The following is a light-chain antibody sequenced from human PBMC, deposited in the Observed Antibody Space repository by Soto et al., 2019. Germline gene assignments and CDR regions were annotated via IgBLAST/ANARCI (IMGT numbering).Light chain of an antibody. CDR2: AAS. J-gene: IGKJ3*01. V-gene: IGKV1-27*01. CDR1: QDIRNF. CDR3: QKYRSVPV. Sequence: DIQMTQSPTSLSASVGDRVTITCRASQDIRNFVAWYQQKPGKAPKLLIYAASTLQSGFPSRFSGSGSGTDFTLTINSLQPEDVATYSCQKYRSVPVFGPGTKVEIK.